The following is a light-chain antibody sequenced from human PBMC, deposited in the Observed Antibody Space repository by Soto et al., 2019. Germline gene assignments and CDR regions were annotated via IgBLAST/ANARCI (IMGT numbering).Light chain of an antibody. CDR1: RSITNW. J-gene: IGKJ1*01. CDR3: QQYNNYSPT. Sequence: DIQMTQSPSTLSAYVGDRVTITCRASRSITNWVAWYQQKPGKAPKLLIFDASHVENGVPSRFSGGGSGTDFALTVSILQSDNFATYYCQQYNNYSPTFGQGTKVEV. V-gene: IGKV1-5*01. CDR2: DAS.